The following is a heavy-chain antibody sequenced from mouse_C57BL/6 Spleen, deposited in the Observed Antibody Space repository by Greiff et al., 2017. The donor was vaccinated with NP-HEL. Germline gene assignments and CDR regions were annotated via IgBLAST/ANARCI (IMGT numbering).Heavy chain of an antibody. D-gene: IGHD1-1*01. J-gene: IGHJ1*03. V-gene: IGHV14-2*01. Sequence: EVQLQQSGAELVKPGASVKLSCTASGFNIKDYYMHWVKQRTEQGLEWIGRIDPEDGETKYAPKFQCKATITADTSSNTAYLQLSSLTSEDTAVYYCARLNYYGSSTYWYFDVWGTGTTVTVSS. CDR2: IDPEDGET. CDR1: GFNIKDYY. CDR3: ARLNYYGSSTYWYFDV.